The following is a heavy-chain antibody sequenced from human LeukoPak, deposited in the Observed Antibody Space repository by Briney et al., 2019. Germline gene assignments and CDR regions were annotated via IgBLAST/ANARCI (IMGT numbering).Heavy chain of an antibody. Sequence: SETLSLTCTVSSGSINTSNYYWGWIRQPPGTGLEWIGNIFYRGGTYYSPSLKSRVTISLDTSRNQFSLNLNSVTAADTAVYYCARLTGDSGYWGQGTLVTVSS. V-gene: IGHV4-39*07. CDR1: SGSINTSNYY. CDR3: ARLTGDSGY. D-gene: IGHD3-10*01. J-gene: IGHJ4*02. CDR2: IFYRGGT.